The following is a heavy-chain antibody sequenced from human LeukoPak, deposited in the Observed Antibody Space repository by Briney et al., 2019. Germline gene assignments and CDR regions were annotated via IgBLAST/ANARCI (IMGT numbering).Heavy chain of an antibody. CDR1: GYTFARYD. CDR3: ARANRYCSSTSCENYYYYMDV. V-gene: IGHV1-8*01. J-gene: IGHJ6*03. CDR2: MNPNSGNT. D-gene: IGHD2-2*01. Sequence: ASVKVSCKASGYTFARYDINWVRQATGQGLEWMGWMNPNSGNTGYAQKFQGRVTMTRNTSISTAYMELSSLRSEDTAVYYCARANRYCSSTSCENYYYYMDVWGKGTTVTVSS.